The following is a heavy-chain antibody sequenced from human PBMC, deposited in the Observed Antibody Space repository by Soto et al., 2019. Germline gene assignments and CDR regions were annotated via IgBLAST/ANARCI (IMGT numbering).Heavy chain of an antibody. CDR2: IYYSGST. CDR3: AGEYYFYMDV. Sequence: SLTCTVSGGSISSGSYSWGWIRQPPGKGLEWIGTIYYSGSTDYNPSLKSRVTMSVDTSKKQFSLKLSSVTAADTAVYYCAGEYYFYMDVWGKGTTVTVSS. D-gene: IGHD3-10*01. V-gene: IGHV4-39*01. CDR1: GGSISSGSYS. J-gene: IGHJ6*03.